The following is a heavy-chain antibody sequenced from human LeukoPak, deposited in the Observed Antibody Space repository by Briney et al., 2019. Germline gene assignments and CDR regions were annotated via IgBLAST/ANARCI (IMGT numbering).Heavy chain of an antibody. D-gene: IGHD5-18*01. CDR1: GYTFTGYY. CDR3: ARSLSTSTAMADY. J-gene: IGHJ4*02. CDR2: ISAYNGNT. Sequence: ASMKVSCKASGYTFTGYYMHWVRQAPGQGLEWMGWISAYNGNTNYAQKLQGRVTMTTDTSTSTAYMELRSLRSDDTAVYYCARSLSTSTAMADYWGQGTLVTVSS. V-gene: IGHV1-18*04.